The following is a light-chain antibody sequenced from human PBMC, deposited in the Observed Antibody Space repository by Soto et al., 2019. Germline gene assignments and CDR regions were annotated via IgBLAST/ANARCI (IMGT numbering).Light chain of an antibody. J-gene: IGKJ2*01. V-gene: IGKV1-5*03. CDR1: QSISSW. CDR3: QQYYSYSNT. Sequence: DIQMTQSPSTLSASVGDRVTITCRASQSISSWLAWYQQKPGKAPKLLIYKASSLESGVPSRFSGSGSGTELTLTIRSLQPEDFATYYRQQYYSYSNTLGQGTKLEIK. CDR2: KAS.